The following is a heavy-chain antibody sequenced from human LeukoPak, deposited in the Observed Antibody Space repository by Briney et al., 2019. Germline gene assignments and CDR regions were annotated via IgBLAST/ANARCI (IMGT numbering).Heavy chain of an antibody. D-gene: IGHD3-10*01. CDR2: ISASGGST. CDR1: GFTFSSYA. Sequence: GGSLRLSCAASGFTFSSYAMSWVRQAPGKGLEWVSGISASGGSTYYADSVKGRFTISRDNSKNTLYLQMNSLRAEDTAVYYCAKDLSFTMVRGVIIKPYYYYGMDVWGQGTTVTVSS. V-gene: IGHV3-23*01. J-gene: IGHJ6*02. CDR3: AKDLSFTMVRGVIIKPYYYYGMDV.